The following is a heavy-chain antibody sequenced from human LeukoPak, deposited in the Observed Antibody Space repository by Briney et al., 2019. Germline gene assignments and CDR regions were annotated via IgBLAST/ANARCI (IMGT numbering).Heavy chain of an antibody. CDR3: ARVGTVTTADY. D-gene: IGHD4-17*01. V-gene: IGHV3-21*01. CDR2: ISSSSSYI. J-gene: IGHJ4*02. Sequence: GGSLRLSCAASGFTFSSYSMNWVRQAPGKGLEWVSSISSSSSYIYYADPVKGRFTISRDNAKNSLYLQMNSLRAEDTAVYYCARVGTVTTADYWGQGTLVTVSS. CDR1: GFTFSSYS.